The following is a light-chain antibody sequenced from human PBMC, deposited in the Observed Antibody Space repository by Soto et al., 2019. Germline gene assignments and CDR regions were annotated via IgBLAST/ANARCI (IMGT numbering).Light chain of an antibody. V-gene: IGKV3-15*01. CDR1: QSVSSN. CDR3: QQYNNWPPFT. J-gene: IGKJ3*01. Sequence: EIVMTQSPATLSVSPGERVTLSCRASQSVSSNLAWYQQKPGQAPRLIIYGASTRATDIPARFSGSGSGTEFNLTISSLQSEDFAVYYCQQYNNWPPFTFGPGTKVDIK. CDR2: GAS.